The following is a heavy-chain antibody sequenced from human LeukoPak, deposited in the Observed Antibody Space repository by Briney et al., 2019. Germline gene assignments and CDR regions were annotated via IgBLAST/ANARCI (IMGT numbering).Heavy chain of an antibody. CDR2: ISGSGDNT. CDR3: ARGGSMVRGVL. J-gene: IGHJ4*02. CDR1: GFTFSSYA. Sequence: GGSLRLSCAASGFTFSSYAMSWVRQAPGKGLEWVSGISGSGDNTYYADSVRGRFIISRDKSRNTLYLQMNSLRVDDTAVYYCARGGSMVRGVLWGQGTLVTVSS. D-gene: IGHD3-10*01. V-gene: IGHV3-23*01.